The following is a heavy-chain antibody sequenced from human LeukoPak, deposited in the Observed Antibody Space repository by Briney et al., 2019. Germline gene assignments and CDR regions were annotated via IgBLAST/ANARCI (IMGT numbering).Heavy chain of an antibody. Sequence: PGGSLRLSWAASGFTFSSYAMHWVRQAPGKGLEWVAVISYDGSNKYYADSVKGRFTISRDNSKNTLYLQMNSLRAEDTAVYYCARVELAGLDYWGQGTLVTVSS. J-gene: IGHJ4*02. CDR1: GFTFSSYA. D-gene: IGHD6-19*01. CDR2: ISYDGSNK. CDR3: ARVELAGLDY. V-gene: IGHV3-30-3*01.